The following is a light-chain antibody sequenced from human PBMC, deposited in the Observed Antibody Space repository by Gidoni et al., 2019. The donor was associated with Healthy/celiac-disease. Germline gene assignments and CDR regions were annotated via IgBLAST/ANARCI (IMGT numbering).Light chain of an antibody. CDR3: QVWDSSTYV. CDR2: RDS. Sequence: SYEPTQPLSVSVALGQTARITCGGNNIGSKNVHWYQQKPGQAPVLVIDRDSNRPSGIPERFSGSNSGNTATLTISRAQAGDEADSYCQVWDSSTYVFGTGTKVTVL. V-gene: IGLV3-9*01. CDR1: NIGSKN. J-gene: IGLJ1*01.